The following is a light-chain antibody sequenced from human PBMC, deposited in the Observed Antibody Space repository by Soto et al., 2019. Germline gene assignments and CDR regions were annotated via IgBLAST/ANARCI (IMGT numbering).Light chain of an antibody. J-gene: IGLJ3*02. V-gene: IGLV2-11*01. Sequence: SALTQPRSVSGSPGQSVTISCTGTSSDVGGYNYVSWYQQHPGKAPKLMIYDVSKRPSGVPDRFSGSESGNTASLTISGLQAEDEADYYCCSYGGSYTLVFGGGTKVTVL. CDR2: DVS. CDR3: CSYGGSYTLV. CDR1: SSDVGGYNY.